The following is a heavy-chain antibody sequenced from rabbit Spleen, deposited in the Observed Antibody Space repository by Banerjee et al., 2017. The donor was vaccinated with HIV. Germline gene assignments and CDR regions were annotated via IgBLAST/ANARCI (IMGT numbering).Heavy chain of an antibody. V-gene: IGHV1S40*01. J-gene: IGHJ6*01. Sequence: QSLEESGGDLVKPGASLTLTCTASGFSFSYSDYMCWVRQPPGKGPEWIACIGVGVTYTTYYATWAKGRFTISKTSSTTVTLQMTSLTVADTATYFCARGTSSSFSSYGMDLWGPGTLVTVS. CDR2: IGVGVTYTT. CDR1: GFSFSYSDY. CDR3: ARGTSSSFSSYGMDL. D-gene: IGHD1-1*01.